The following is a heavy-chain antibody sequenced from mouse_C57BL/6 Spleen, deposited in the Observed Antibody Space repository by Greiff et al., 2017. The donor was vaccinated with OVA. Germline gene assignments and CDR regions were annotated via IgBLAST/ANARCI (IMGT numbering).Heavy chain of an antibody. CDR2: IDPSDSYT. J-gene: IGHJ1*03. D-gene: IGHD1-1*01. CDR3: ARSGAYYGSSYGYFDV. Sequence: QVQLKQPGAELVMPGASVKLSCKASGYTFTSYWMHWVKQRPGQGLEWIGEIDPSDSYTNYNQKFKGKSTLTVDKSSSTAYMQLSSLTSEDSAVYYCARSGAYYGSSYGYFDVWGTGTTVTVSS. CDR1: GYTFTSYW. V-gene: IGHV1-69*01.